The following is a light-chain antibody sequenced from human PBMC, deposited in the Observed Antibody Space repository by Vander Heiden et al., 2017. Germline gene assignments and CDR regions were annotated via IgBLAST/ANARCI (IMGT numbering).Light chain of an antibody. CDR3: QSYDSSLSGSL. V-gene: IGLV1-40*01. CDR2: DNN. CDR1: RSNIGAGFH. Sequence: GAPGQRVTISCTGSRSNIGAGFHVHWYQHVPETAPKLLIYDNNIRPSGVPDRFSGSKSGTSASLAITGLQPEDEADYYCQSYDSSLSGSLFGGGTKLTVL. J-gene: IGLJ2*01.